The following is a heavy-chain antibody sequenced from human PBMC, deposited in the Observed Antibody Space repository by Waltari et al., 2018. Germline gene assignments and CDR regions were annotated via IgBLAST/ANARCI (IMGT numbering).Heavy chain of an antibody. CDR2: ISYDESNK. CDR3: AKVQDTDLYYFEN. J-gene: IGHJ4*02. CDR1: GFTFTMYG. V-gene: IGHV3-30*18. D-gene: IGHD3-3*01. Sequence: QAQLVESGGGVVQPGRSLRLSCTASGFTFTMYGMHWVRQAPGKGLEWVAVISYDESNKFYGDSVKGRFTISRDNSKNTLYLQMHSLRAEDTAVYYCAKVQDTDLYYFENWGQGTLVTVSS.